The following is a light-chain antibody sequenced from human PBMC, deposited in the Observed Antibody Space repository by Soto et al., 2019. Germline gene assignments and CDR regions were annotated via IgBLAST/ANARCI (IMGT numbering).Light chain of an antibody. CDR1: SSDVGRYHY. CDR3: SSYATSNTRDV. J-gene: IGLJ1*01. V-gene: IGLV2-14*01. Sequence: QSALTQPASVSGSPGQSITISCTGTSSDVGRYHYVSWYQHHPGKAPKLVIYEVTNRPPGVSNRFAGSKSGDTASLTISGLQAEDEADYYCSSYATSNTRDVFGTGTKVTVL. CDR2: EVT.